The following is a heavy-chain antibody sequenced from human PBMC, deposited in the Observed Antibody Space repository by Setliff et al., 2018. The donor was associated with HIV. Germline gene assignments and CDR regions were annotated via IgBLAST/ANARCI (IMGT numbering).Heavy chain of an antibody. D-gene: IGHD3-22*01. Sequence: GASVKVSCKASGGTFSSYAISWVRQAPGQGLEWMGGIIPIFGTANYAQKFQGRVTITTDESTSTAYMELSSLRSEDTAVYYCARVLYYYDSSGYYFLDPWGQGTLVTVSS. CDR2: IIPIFGTA. J-gene: IGHJ5*02. CDR3: ARVLYYYDSSGYYFLDP. CDR1: GGTFSSYA. V-gene: IGHV1-69*05.